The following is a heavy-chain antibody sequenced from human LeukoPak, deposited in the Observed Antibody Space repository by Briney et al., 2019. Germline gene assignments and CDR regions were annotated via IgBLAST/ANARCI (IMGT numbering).Heavy chain of an antibody. CDR1: GGSISSGSYY. CDR2: IYTSGST. CDR3: ARGIITMIVDDAFDI. D-gene: IGHD3-22*01. J-gene: IGHJ3*02. V-gene: IGHV4-61*02. Sequence: SQTLSLTCIVSGGSISSGSYYWSWIRQPAGKGLEWIGRIYTSGSTNYNPSLKSRVTISVDTSKNQFSLKLSSVTAADTAVYYCARGIITMIVDDAFDIWGQGTMVTVSS.